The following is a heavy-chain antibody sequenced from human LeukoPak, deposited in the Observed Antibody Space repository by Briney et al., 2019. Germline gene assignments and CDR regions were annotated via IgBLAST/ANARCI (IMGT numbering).Heavy chain of an antibody. J-gene: IGHJ6*03. D-gene: IGHD1-26*01. CDR2: VYPGDSDT. Sequence: HGESLKISCKGSGYTFTNYWIGWVRQMPGKGLEWMGIVYPGDSDTRYSPSFQGQVTISADKSISTAYLQWSSLKASDTAIYYCARQEYSGTRWGRYYYYMDVWGKGTTVTVSS. CDR1: GYTFTNYW. V-gene: IGHV5-51*01. CDR3: ARQEYSGTRWGRYYYYMDV.